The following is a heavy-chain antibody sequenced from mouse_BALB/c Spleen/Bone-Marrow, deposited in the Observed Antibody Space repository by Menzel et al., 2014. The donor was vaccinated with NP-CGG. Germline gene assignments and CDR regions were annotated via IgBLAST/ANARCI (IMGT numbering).Heavy chain of an antibody. CDR1: GFNIKDTY. Sequence: VQLQQSGAELVKPGASVKLSCPASGFNIKDTYMHWVKQRPEQGLEWIGRIDSANGNTKYDPKFQGKATITADTSSNTAYLQLSSPTSEDTAVYYCARYRLGAYFDYWGQGTTLTVSS. CDR2: IDSANGNT. D-gene: IGHD2-14*01. CDR3: ARYRLGAYFDY. J-gene: IGHJ2*01. V-gene: IGHV14-3*02.